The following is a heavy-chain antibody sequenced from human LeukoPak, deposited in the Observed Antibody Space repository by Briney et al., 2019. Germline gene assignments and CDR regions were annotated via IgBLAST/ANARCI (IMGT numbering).Heavy chain of an antibody. Sequence: GKSLRLSCTTSGFTFETFGMYWGRQPPGKGVEWVAVIWCDESLTFYADSVKGRFTISRDNSKKTLFLQSNRVRAEATAVYICAKTSLEREAYEYYMDVWGKGTTVIVSS. J-gene: IGHJ6*03. CDR1: GFTFETFG. CDR3: AKTSLEREAYEYYMDV. CDR2: IWCDESLT. D-gene: IGHD1-1*01. V-gene: IGHV3-33*06.